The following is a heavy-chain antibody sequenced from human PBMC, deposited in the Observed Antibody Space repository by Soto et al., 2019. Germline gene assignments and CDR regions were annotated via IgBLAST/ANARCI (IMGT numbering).Heavy chain of an antibody. V-gene: IGHV1-69*01. Sequence: QVHLVQSGAEVKRPGSSVRVSCRASGGTFYTYAFTWVRQAPGQGLEWMGGITPVIGTTKYAQKFHSRVTLSADESASTADMELSNLRSDAPAVYYCARDVRVMTSVFGFWGQGTLITVSS. CDR1: GGTFYTYA. J-gene: IGHJ4*02. CDR3: ARDVRVMTSVFGF. CDR2: ITPVIGTT. D-gene: IGHD3-10*01.